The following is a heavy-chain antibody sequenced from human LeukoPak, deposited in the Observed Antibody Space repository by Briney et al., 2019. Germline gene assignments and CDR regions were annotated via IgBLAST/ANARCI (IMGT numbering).Heavy chain of an antibody. Sequence: ASVKVSCKASGYTFSGFYIHWVRQAPGQGLEWMGGIIPIFGTANYAQKFQGRVTITADKSTSTAYMELSSLRSEDTAVYYCARGKKWLRSHDFDYWGQGTLVTVSS. J-gene: IGHJ4*02. CDR1: GYTFSGFY. D-gene: IGHD5-12*01. CDR2: IIPIFGTA. V-gene: IGHV1-69*06. CDR3: ARGKKWLRSHDFDY.